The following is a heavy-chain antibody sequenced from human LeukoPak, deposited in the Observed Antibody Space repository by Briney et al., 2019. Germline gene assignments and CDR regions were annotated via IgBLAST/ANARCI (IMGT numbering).Heavy chain of an antibody. Sequence: GGSLRLSCAASGFTFSSYAMSRVRQAPGKGLEWVSTISGSGGSTYYADSVKGRFTISRDYSKNTLYLQMNSLRAEDTAVYYCAKLNYDSSGYYFDYWGQGTLVTVSS. CDR3: AKLNYDSSGYYFDY. J-gene: IGHJ4*02. V-gene: IGHV3-23*01. CDR2: ISGSGGST. CDR1: GFTFSSYA. D-gene: IGHD3-22*01.